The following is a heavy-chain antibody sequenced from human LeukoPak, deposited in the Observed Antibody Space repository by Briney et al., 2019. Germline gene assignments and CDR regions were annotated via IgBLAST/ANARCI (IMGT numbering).Heavy chain of an antibody. Sequence: EASVTVSCKASGYTFTSYGISWVRQAPGQGLEWVGRIYPNSGGTNYAQKFQGRVTMTRDTSISTAYMELSRLRSDDTAVYYCARVAYHLTPYSPGGYYAMDVWGQGTTVTVSS. J-gene: IGHJ6*02. D-gene: IGHD2-2*01. V-gene: IGHV1-2*06. CDR1: GYTFTSYG. CDR3: ARVAYHLTPYSPGGYYAMDV. CDR2: IYPNSGGT.